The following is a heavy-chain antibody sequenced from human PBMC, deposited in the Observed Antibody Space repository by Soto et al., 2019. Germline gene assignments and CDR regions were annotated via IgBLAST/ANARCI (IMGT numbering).Heavy chain of an antibody. CDR3: AKGPGMYSDFDC. J-gene: IGHJ4*02. CDR1: GFTFSSYA. Sequence: EVQMLESGGGLVQPGGSLRLSCAASGFTFSSYAMSWVRQAPGKGLEWVSAISGSDGSTFYADSVKGRFTISRDDSKNTLYLQMNSLRAEDTAVYYCAKGPGMYSDFDCSGQGTLVTVSS. CDR2: ISGSDGST. V-gene: IGHV3-23*01. D-gene: IGHD2-8*01.